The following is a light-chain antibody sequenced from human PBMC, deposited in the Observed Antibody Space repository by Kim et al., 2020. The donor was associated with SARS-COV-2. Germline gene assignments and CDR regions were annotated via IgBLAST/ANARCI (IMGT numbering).Light chain of an antibody. Sequence: ELTQPPSASGTPGQRVTIFCSGSSSNIGSKTVNWYQQVPETAPKLLINVNDQRPSGVPARFSASKSGTSASLAISGLHSEDEADYYCATWDDSLNAYVFGTGTKVTVL. J-gene: IGLJ1*01. CDR2: VND. CDR3: ATWDDSLNAYV. V-gene: IGLV1-44*01. CDR1: SSNIGSKT.